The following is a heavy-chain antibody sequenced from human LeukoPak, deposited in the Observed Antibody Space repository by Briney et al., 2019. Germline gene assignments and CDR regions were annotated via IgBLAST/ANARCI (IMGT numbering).Heavy chain of an antibody. Sequence: PGGSLRLSCVGSGFTFDDYAMHWVRQAPGKGLEWVSGISWNSGRRGYADSVKGRFTISRDNAKTSLYLQMRSLRADDTAIYYCNVRWGPNFDYWGQGSLVSVSP. CDR3: NVRWGPNFDY. CDR2: ISWNSGRR. J-gene: IGHJ4*02. V-gene: IGHV3-9*01. D-gene: IGHD3-10*01. CDR1: GFTFDDYA.